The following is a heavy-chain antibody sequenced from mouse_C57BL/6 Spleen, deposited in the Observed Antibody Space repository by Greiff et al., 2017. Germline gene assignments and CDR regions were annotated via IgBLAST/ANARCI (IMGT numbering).Heavy chain of an antibody. CDR3: ARMLYGNYENWYFDV. Sequence: EVQLKESGPELVKPGASVKISCKASGYSFTDYNMNWVKQSNGKSLEWIGVINPNYGTTSYNQKFKGKATLTVDQSSSTAYMQLNSLTSEDSAVYYCARMLYGNYENWYFDVWGTGTTVTVSS. CDR2: INPNYGTT. D-gene: IGHD2-1*01. CDR1: GYSFTDYN. J-gene: IGHJ1*03. V-gene: IGHV1-39*01.